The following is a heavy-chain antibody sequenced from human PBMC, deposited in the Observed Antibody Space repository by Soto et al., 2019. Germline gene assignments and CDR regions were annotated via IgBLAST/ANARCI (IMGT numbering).Heavy chain of an antibody. Sequence: SETLSLTCTVSGGSISSYYWSWIRQPAGKGLEWIGRIYTSGSTNYNPSLKSRVTMSGDTSKNQFSLKLSSVTAADTAVYYCARDFPSLGYCSSTSCYGGSGMDVWGQGTTVTVSS. CDR1: GGSISSYY. CDR2: IYTSGST. CDR3: ARDFPSLGYCSSTSCYGGSGMDV. V-gene: IGHV4-4*07. D-gene: IGHD2-2*01. J-gene: IGHJ6*02.